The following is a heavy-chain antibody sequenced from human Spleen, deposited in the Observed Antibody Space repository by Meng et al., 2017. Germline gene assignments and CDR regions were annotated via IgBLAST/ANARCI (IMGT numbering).Heavy chain of an antibody. D-gene: IGHD5-18*01. CDR3: AKDLGRLRAAMVSFDY. CDR1: GGSISSSSYY. CDR2: ISGSGGST. J-gene: IGHJ4*02. Sequence: ETLSLTCTVSGGSISSSSYYWGWIRQPPGKGLEWVSTISGSGGSTYYADSVKGRFTISRDNSKNTLYLQMNSLRAEDTAVYYCAKDLGRLRAAMVSFDYWGQGTLVTVSS. V-gene: IGHV3-23*01.